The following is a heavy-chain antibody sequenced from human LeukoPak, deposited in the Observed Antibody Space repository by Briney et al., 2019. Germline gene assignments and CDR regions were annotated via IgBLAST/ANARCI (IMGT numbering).Heavy chain of an antibody. J-gene: IGHJ5*02. D-gene: IGHD3-10*01. CDR1: GGSFSGYY. V-gene: IGHV4-34*01. CDR2: INHSGST. CDR3: ARRGRYYYGSGFDP. Sequence: SETLSLTCAVYGGSFSGYYWSWIRQPPGKGLEWIGEINHSGSTNYNPSLKSRVTISVETSKNQFSLKLSSVTAADTAVYYCARRGRYYYGSGFDPWGQGTLVTVSS.